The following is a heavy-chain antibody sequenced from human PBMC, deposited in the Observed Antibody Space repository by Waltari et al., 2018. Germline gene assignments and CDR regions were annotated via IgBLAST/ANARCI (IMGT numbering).Heavy chain of an antibody. V-gene: IGHV3-33*01. D-gene: IGHD3-22*01. CDR3: ARGPSSGRSGWYFDL. CDR2: IWYDGSNK. J-gene: IGHJ2*01. CDR1: GFTFRNYG. Sequence: QVQLVESGGGVVQPGRSLRLSCAASGFTFRNYGMHWVRQAPGKGLEWVEVIWYDGSNKYYVDFVKGRFTISRDNSKNTLYLQMNSLRAEDTAVYYCARGPSSGRSGWYFDLWGRGTLVTVSS.